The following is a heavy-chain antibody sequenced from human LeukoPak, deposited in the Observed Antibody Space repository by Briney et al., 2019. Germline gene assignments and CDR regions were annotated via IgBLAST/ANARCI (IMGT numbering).Heavy chain of an antibody. CDR3: ARITMSRFDP. D-gene: IGHD3-10*02. J-gene: IGHJ5*02. CDR2: IYGGGTT. Sequence: GGSLRLSCAASGFTFSNYRMHWVRQAPGKGLEWVSVIYGGGTTYYADSVKGRFTISRDNSKNTLYLQMNSLRAEDTAVYYCARITMSRFDPWGQGTLVTVS. V-gene: IGHV3-53*01. CDR1: GFTFSNYR.